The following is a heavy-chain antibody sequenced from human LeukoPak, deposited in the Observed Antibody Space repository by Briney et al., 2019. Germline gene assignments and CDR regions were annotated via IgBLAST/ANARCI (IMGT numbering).Heavy chain of an antibody. CDR3: ARLQCHDSSGSLGY. CDR2: IIPILGIA. CDR1: GGTFSSYA. J-gene: IGHJ4*02. V-gene: IGHV1-69*04. D-gene: IGHD3-22*01. Sequence: SVKVSFKSSGGTFSSYAISWVRQAPGQGLEWMGRIIPILGIANYAQKFQGRVTITADKSTSTAYMELSSLRSEDTAVYYCARLQCHDSSGSLGYWAERTLLTVSS.